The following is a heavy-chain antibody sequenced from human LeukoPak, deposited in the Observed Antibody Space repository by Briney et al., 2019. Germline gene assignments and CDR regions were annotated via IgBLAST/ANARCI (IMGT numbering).Heavy chain of an antibody. D-gene: IGHD3-3*01. CDR1: GFSFSSYY. CDR3: TRDFDFSSAI. V-gene: IGHV3-74*01. J-gene: IGHJ4*02. CDR2: ISPDGSTT. Sequence: GGSLRLSCAASGFSFSSYYMSWVRQAPGKGLVWVSRISPDGSTTGHADSVKGRFTTSRDNAKNTLFLQMNSLRAEDTAVYYCTRDFDFSSAIWGQGTLVTVSS.